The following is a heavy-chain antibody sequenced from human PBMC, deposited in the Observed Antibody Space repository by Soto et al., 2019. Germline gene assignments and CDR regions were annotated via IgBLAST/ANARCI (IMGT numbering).Heavy chain of an antibody. V-gene: IGHV3-33*01. CDR2: IWYDGSNK. CDR3: AREYYYDSSAQGFDP. Sequence: GGSLRLSCAASGFTFSSYGMHRVRQAPGKGLEWVAVIWYDGSNKYYADSVKGRFTISRDNSKNTLYLQMNSLRAEDTAVYYCAREYYYDSSAQGFDPWGQGTLVTGSS. CDR1: GFTFSSYG. J-gene: IGHJ5*02. D-gene: IGHD3-22*01.